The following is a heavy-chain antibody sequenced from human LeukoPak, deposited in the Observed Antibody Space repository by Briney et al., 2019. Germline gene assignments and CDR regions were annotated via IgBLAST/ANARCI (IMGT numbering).Heavy chain of an antibody. D-gene: IGHD4-17*01. Sequence: GGSLRLSCAASGFTFSSHSMNWVRQAPGKGLEWVSSISSSSSYIYYADSVKGRFTISRDNAKNSLYLQMNSLRAEDTAVYYCARDPPYGDYFDYWGQGTLVTVSS. J-gene: IGHJ4*02. CDR2: ISSSSSYI. CDR1: GFTFSSHS. CDR3: ARDPPYGDYFDY. V-gene: IGHV3-21*01.